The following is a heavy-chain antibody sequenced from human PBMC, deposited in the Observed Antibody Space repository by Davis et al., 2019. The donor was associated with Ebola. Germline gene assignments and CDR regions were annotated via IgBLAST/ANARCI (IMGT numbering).Heavy chain of an antibody. Sequence: SETLSLTCTVSGGSISSSSYYWGWIRQPPGKGLEWFGYIYYSGSTNYNPSLKSRVTISVDTSKNQFSLKLSSVTAADTAVYYCSVTSGSYDYWGQGTLVTVSS. D-gene: IGHD1-26*01. CDR2: IYYSGST. J-gene: IGHJ4*02. CDR3: SVTSGSYDY. V-gene: IGHV4-61*05. CDR1: GGSISSSSYY.